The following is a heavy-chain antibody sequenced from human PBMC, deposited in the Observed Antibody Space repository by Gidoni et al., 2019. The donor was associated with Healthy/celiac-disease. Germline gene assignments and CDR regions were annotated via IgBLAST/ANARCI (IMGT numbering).Heavy chain of an antibody. CDR2: IYYSGST. J-gene: IGHJ4*02. V-gene: IGHV4-59*08. CDR3: ARDNHPGIAVAGGDY. Sequence: VPLPESGPGLVKPSETLSLPCTFPGGPLSRYYWSWIRQPPGKGLEWIGYIYYSGSTNYHPSHKSRVTISVDTSKNQFSLKLSSVTAADTAVYYWARDNHPGIAVAGGDYWGQGTLVTVSS. D-gene: IGHD6-19*01. CDR1: GGPLSRYY.